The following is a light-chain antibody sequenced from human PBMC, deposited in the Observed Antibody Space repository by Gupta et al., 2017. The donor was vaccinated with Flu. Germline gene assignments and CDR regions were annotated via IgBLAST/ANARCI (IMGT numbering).Light chain of an antibody. CDR1: QTIKTW. CDR2: KAS. J-gene: IGKJ1*01. Sequence: DFQMTQSPSSLSASVGDRATITCRASQTIKTWLAWFQRKPGEAPKLLIYKASTLETGVPSRFSGSGSGTEFTLTTSSLQPDDFATYYCQQYYGPWTFGQGTKVEI. V-gene: IGKV1-5*03. CDR3: QQYYGPWT.